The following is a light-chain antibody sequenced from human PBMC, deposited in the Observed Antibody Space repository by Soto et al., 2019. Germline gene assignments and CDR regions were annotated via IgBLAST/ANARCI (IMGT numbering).Light chain of an antibody. CDR2: WAS. Sequence: DIVMTQSPDSLPVSLGERATISCKSSQSILYSSNNKNYLAWYQQKPGQPPKLLIYWASTRESGVLDRFSGSGSGTDFTLTISSLQAEDVAVYYCQQYYSTPLTFGGGTNVEIK. CDR3: QQYYSTPLT. J-gene: IGKJ4*01. CDR1: QSILYSSNNKNY. V-gene: IGKV4-1*01.